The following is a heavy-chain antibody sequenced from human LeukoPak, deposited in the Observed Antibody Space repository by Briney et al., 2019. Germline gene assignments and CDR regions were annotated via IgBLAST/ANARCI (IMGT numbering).Heavy chain of an antibody. Sequence: SETLSLTCTVSSGSISSSTNYWGWIRQSPGKGLESIGSINYSGNTFYNPSLKSRVTIFADTSKNQFSLKLTSVTAADTAVYYCARVGYSSSSRYYYYMDVWGKGTTVTVSS. CDR3: ARVGYSSSSRYYYYMDV. D-gene: IGHD6-6*01. V-gene: IGHV4-39*01. CDR1: SGSISSSTNY. J-gene: IGHJ6*03. CDR2: INYSGNT.